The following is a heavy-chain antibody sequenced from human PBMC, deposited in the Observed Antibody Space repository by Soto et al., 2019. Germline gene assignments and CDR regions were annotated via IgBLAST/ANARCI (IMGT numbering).Heavy chain of an antibody. CDR1: GYTFSSYA. Sequence: ASVKVSCKASGYTFSSYAMHWVRQAPGQRLEWMGWINAGYGNTKSSQKFQDRVTISRDTSASTAYMELTSLRSEDTAVYYCARDTGDGTIDFWGQGTLVTVSS. CDR3: ARDTGDGTIDF. J-gene: IGHJ4*02. CDR2: INAGYGNT. V-gene: IGHV1-3*01. D-gene: IGHD7-27*01.